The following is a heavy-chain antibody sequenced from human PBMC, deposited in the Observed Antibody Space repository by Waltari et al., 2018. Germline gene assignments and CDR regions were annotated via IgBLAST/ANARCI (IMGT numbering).Heavy chain of an antibody. V-gene: IGHV3-48*03. Sequence: ELQLVQSGGGFVQPGGSLSLSCVASGFTLRSYEVNWIRQPPGKGLEWVSYIDSSGTKISYADSVKGRFTISRDNARNSVSLLVNSLTAEDTAVYFCARENYYASCFDIWGQGTTVTVSS. CDR3: ARENYYASCFDI. CDR1: GFTLRSYE. CDR2: IDSSGTKI. D-gene: IGHD3-10*01. J-gene: IGHJ6*02.